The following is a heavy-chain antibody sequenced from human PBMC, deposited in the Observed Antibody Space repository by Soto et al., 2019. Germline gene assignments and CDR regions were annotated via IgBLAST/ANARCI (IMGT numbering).Heavy chain of an antibody. V-gene: IGHV1-8*01. J-gene: IGHJ6*02. Sequence: ASVNVYCTAAGYTYTSYDINWVRQATGQGLEWMGWMNPNSGNTGYAQKFQGRVTMTRNTSISTAYMELSSLRSEDTAVYYCARGGLGLQYNVLSHYYYGMDVWGQGTTVTVSS. CDR3: ARGGLGLQYNVLSHYYYGMDV. D-gene: IGHD3-16*01. CDR2: MNPNSGNT. CDR1: GYTYTSYD.